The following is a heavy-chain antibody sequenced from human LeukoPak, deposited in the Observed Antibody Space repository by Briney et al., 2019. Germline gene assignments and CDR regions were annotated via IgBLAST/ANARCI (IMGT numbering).Heavy chain of an antibody. V-gene: IGHV3-33*01. CDR2: IWNDGSNK. D-gene: IGHD3-10*01. J-gene: IGHJ4*02. Sequence: PGGSLRLSCAASGFTFSTYGMHWVRQAPGKGLEWVAVIWNDGSNKYYADSVKGRFTISRDNAKSTLYLQMNSLRAEDTAVYSCARASGPFDYWGQGTLVTVSS. CDR1: GFTFSTYG. CDR3: ARASGPFDY.